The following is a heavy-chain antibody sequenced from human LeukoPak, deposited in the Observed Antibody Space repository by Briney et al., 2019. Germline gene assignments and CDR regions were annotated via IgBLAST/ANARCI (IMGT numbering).Heavy chain of an antibody. CDR2: ISSSSSYI. J-gene: IGHJ4*02. D-gene: IGHD3-22*01. CDR1: GFTFSSYE. CDR3: ARGGEYYDSSESFDY. Sequence: PGGSLRLSCAASGFTFSSYEMNWVRQAPGKGLEWVSSISSSSSYIYYADSVKGRFTISRDNAKNSLYLQMNSLRAEDTAVYYCARGGEYYDSSESFDYWGQGTLVTVSS. V-gene: IGHV3-21*01.